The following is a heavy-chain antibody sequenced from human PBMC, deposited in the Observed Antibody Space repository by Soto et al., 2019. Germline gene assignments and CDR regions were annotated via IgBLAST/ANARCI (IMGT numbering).Heavy chain of an antibody. Sequence: ASVKVSCKASGYPFTSYGISWVRQAPGQGLEWMGWISADNGNTNYAQKLQDRVTMSTDTSTNTAYMEVRSPRYDDTAIYYCARDQILSGMDVWGRGTTVTVSS. D-gene: IGHD3-3*01. CDR2: ISADNGNT. CDR1: GYPFTSYG. V-gene: IGHV1-18*04. J-gene: IGHJ6*02. CDR3: ARDQILSGMDV.